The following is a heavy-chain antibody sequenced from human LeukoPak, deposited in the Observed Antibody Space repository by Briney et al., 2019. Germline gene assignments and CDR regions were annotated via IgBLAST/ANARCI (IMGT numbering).Heavy chain of an antibody. Sequence: GESLKISCKGSGYSFTSYCIGWVRQMPGKGLEWMGIIDPDDSDTRYSPSFQGQVTISADKSISTAYLQWSSLEASDTAMYYCGRRRYSGYDFEYWGQGTLVTVSS. CDR2: IDPDDSDT. CDR1: GYSFTSYC. CDR3: GRRRYSGYDFEY. D-gene: IGHD5-12*01. V-gene: IGHV5-51*01. J-gene: IGHJ4*02.